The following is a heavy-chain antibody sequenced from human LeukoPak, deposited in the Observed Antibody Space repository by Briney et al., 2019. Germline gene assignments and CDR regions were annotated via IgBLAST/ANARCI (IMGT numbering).Heavy chain of an antibody. V-gene: IGHV1-46*01. CDR3: ARASQSIALFGTGVPFDY. Sequence: GASVKVSCKASGYTFISYYMHWVRQAPGQGLEWMGIINPSGGSTSYAQKFQGRVTMTRDMSTSTVYMELSSLRSEDTAVYYCARASQSIALFGTGVPFDYWGQGTLVTVSS. J-gene: IGHJ4*02. CDR1: GYTFISYY. D-gene: IGHD6-6*01. CDR2: INPSGGST.